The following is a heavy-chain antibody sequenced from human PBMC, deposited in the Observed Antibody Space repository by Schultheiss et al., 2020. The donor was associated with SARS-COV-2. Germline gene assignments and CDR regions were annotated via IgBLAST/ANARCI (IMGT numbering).Heavy chain of an antibody. CDR1: GGSISSYY. Sequence: SETLSLTCTVSGGSISSYYWSWIRQPPGKGLEWIGYIYYSGSTIYNPSLKSRVTISVDTSKNQFSLKLSSVTAADTAVYYCARDAPSYDFWSGYPHYYYYYGMDVWGQGTTVTVSS. J-gene: IGHJ6*02. V-gene: IGHV4-59*01. CDR3: ARDAPSYDFWSGYPHYYYYYGMDV. CDR2: IYYSGST. D-gene: IGHD3-3*01.